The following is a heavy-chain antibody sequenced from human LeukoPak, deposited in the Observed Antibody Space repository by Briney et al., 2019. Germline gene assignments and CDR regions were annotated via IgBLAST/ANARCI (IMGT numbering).Heavy chain of an antibody. CDR3: ARVNTYYDFWSGYWFLHYYMDV. CDR1: GGSISSHY. V-gene: IGHV4-59*11. CDR2: IYYSGGT. D-gene: IGHD3-3*01. Sequence: SETLSLTCTVSGGSISSHYWSWIRQPPGKGLEWIGYIYYSGGTNYNPSLKSRVTISVDTSKNQFSLKLSSVTAADTAVYYCARVNTYYDFWSGYWFLHYYMDVWGKGTTVTVSS. J-gene: IGHJ6*03.